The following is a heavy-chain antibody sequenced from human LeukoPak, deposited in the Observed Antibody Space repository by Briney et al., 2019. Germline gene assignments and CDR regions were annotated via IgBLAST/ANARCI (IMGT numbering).Heavy chain of an antibody. CDR2: INRDGGST. CDR3: ARALYSSSPVVDS. J-gene: IGHJ4*02. V-gene: IGHV3-74*01. Sequence: PGGSLRLSCAASGFTFSSYWMHWVRQAPGKGLVWVSRINRDGGSTTYADSVKGRFTISRDNANDTLYLQMNSPRAEDTAVYYCARALYSSSPVVDSWGQGILVTVSS. CDR1: GFTFSSYW. D-gene: IGHD6-6*01.